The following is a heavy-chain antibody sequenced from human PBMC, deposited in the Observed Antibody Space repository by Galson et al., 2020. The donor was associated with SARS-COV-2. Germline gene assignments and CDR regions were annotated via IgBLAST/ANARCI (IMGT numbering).Heavy chain of an antibody. CDR3: AKDIAALSYYYGMDV. V-gene: IGHV3-43*01. D-gene: IGHD6-6*01. CDR2: IGWEGGGP. Sequence: GGSLRLSCAASGFTFDDYTMHWVRQAPGKGLEWVSLIGWEGGGPYYADPGKGRFTISRDNSKTSLYLQMNSLRTEDTALYYCAKDIAALSYYYGMDVWGQGTTVTVSS. CDR1: GFTFDDYT. J-gene: IGHJ6*02.